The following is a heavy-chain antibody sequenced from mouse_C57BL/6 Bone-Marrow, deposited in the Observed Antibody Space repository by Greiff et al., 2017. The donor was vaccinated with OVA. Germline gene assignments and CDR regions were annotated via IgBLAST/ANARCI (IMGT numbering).Heavy chain of an antibody. J-gene: IGHJ1*03. CDR2: IDPSDSYT. V-gene: IGHV1-69*01. CDR1: GYTFTSYW. D-gene: IGHD1-1*01. CDR3: AREDYYGSRGDWYFDV. Sequence: VQLQQPGAELVMPGASVKLSCKASGYTFTSYWMHWVKQRPGQGLEWIGEIDPSDSYTNYTQKLKGKSTLTVDKSSSTAYMQLSILTSEDSAVYYCAREDYYGSRGDWYFDVWGTGTTVTVSS.